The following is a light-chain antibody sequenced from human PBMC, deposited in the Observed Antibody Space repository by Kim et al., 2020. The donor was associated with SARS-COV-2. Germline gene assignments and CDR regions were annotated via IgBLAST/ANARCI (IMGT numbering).Light chain of an antibody. J-gene: IGLJ2*01. Sequence: GKTVTISTTGSGGSIDDNYVQWYQQRPGGVPTTVIYEVEQRPSGVSDRFSGSIDNSSNSASLTISGLRTEDEADYYCQSYNRDNVLFGGGTKLTVL. CDR1: GGSIDDNY. CDR2: EVE. V-gene: IGLV6-57*02. CDR3: QSYNRDNVL.